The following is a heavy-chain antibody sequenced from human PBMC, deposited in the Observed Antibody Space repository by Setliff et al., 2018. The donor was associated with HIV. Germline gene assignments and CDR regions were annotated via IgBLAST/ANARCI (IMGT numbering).Heavy chain of an antibody. CDR2: IGTGGDT. V-gene: IGHV3-13*01. Sequence: GSLRLSCATSGFAFSDYDFHWVRQVTGEGLEWVSAIGTGGDTYYADSVKGRFTISRDNAKNTLYLQMNSLSGEDTAVYYCARHSDWYGNDAFDIWGQGTRVT. J-gene: IGHJ3*02. CDR1: GFAFSDYD. CDR3: ARHSDWYGNDAFDI. D-gene: IGHD6-19*01.